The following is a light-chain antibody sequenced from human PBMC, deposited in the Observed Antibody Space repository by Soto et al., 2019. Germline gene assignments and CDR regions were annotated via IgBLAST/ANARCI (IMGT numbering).Light chain of an antibody. CDR3: QQSYSTPWT. CDR2: AAS. Sequence: DIQMTQSPSSQSASVRYRVTITGRASQSISSYLNWYQQKPGKAPKLLIYAASSLQSGVPSRFSGSGSGTDFTLTISSLQPEDFATYYCQQSYSTPWTFGQGTRLEI. CDR1: QSISSY. J-gene: IGKJ5*01. V-gene: IGKV1-39*01.